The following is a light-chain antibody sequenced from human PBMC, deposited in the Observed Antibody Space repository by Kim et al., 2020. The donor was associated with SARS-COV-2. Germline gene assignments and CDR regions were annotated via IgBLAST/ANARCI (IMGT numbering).Light chain of an antibody. J-gene: IGLJ2*01. Sequence: VVHGQTGSSTAYEDKIGGKSACWYEQEPGPSPVLVVYQESQPPSGIPERFSGSNSEATATLTIGGTRAVDEADYYCQAWDSSTWVFGGGTQLTVL. V-gene: IGLV3-1*01. CDR3: QAWDSSTWV. CDR2: QES. CDR1: KIGGKS.